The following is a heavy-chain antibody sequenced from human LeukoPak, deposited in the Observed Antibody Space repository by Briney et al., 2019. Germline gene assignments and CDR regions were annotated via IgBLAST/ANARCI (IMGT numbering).Heavy chain of an antibody. CDR1: GGTFSSYA. D-gene: IGHD3-22*01. CDR3: ARERYYDSSGTFDF. V-gene: IGHV1-2*02. J-gene: IGHJ4*02. CDR2: INPNRGDT. Sequence: GSSVKVSCKASGGTFSSYAISWVRQAPGHGLEWMGWINPNRGDTNYAQKFQGRVTMTRDTSISTAYMELSRLRSDDTAVYYCARERYYDSSGTFDFWGQGTLVTVSS.